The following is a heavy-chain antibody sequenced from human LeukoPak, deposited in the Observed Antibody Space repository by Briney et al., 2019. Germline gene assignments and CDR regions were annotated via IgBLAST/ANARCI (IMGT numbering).Heavy chain of an antibody. J-gene: IGHJ5*02. CDR1: EGTFRDLA. CDR3: ARVPRSNVAQYFGP. Sequence: SVKVSCKTSEGTFRDLAIGWLRQAPGQGLEYMGRIIPIVDITEYAHNFQGRVSMTADKSTGSAYMELLSLTYEDTAVYYCARVPRSNVAQYFGPWGQGTLVTVSS. CDR2: IIPIVDIT. V-gene: IGHV1-69*04. D-gene: IGHD4-11*01.